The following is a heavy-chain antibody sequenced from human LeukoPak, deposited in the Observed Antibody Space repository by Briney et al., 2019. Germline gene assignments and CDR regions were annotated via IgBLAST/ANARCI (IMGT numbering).Heavy chain of an antibody. CDR2: LYSSGNT. D-gene: IGHD1-1*01. CDR3: AKGGTGGGYYFDY. J-gene: IGHJ4*02. V-gene: IGHV3-53*01. CDR1: GFSVITDY. Sequence: AGGSLRLSCAASGFSVITDYMTWVRQAPGKGLEWVSTLYSSGNTYYADSVKGRFTISRDNSKNTLYLQMNSLRAEDTAVYYCAKGGTGGGYYFDYWGQGTLVTVSS.